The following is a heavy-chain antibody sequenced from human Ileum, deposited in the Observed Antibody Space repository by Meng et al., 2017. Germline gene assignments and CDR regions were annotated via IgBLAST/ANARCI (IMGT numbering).Heavy chain of an antibody. CDR2: IKTDGSEQ. D-gene: IGHD6-19*01. Sequence: GGSLRLSCAASGFTFSSYWMRWVRQAPGKGLEFVATIKTDGSEQYYVDAVKGRFTVSRDNAKSSLFLQMNNLRVGDTAIYYCATEVRQSSFDHWGQGTLVTVSS. CDR3: ATEVRQSSFDH. CDR1: GFTFSSYW. J-gene: IGHJ4*02. V-gene: IGHV3-7*01.